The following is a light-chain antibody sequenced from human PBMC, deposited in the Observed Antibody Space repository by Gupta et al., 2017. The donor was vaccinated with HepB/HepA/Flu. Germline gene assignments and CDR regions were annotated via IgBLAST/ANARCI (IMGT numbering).Light chain of an antibody. CDR2: GAS. V-gene: IGKV3-20*01. CDR3: QQHGSSPPIT. Sequence: EIVLTQSPGTLSLSPGERATLSCRASQSVSSSYLAWYQQKPGQAPRLLIYGASSRATGIPARFSGSGSGKDCTLTISRRQPEDFAVYYCQQHGSSPPITFGQATXLEIK. CDR1: QSVSSSY. J-gene: IGKJ5*01.